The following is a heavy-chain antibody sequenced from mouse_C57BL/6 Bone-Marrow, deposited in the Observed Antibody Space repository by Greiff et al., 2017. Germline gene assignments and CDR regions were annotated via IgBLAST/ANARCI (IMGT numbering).Heavy chain of an antibody. Sequence: EVKLMESGPELVKPGASVKIPCKASGYTFTDYNMDWVKQSHGKSLEWIGDINPNNGGTIYNQKFKGKATLTVDKSSSTAYMELRSLTSEDTAVYYCARFYDGLRGFAYWGQGTLVTVSA. V-gene: IGHV1-18*01. CDR3: ARFYDGLRGFAY. J-gene: IGHJ3*01. CDR1: GYTFTDYN. D-gene: IGHD2-3*01. CDR2: INPNNGGT.